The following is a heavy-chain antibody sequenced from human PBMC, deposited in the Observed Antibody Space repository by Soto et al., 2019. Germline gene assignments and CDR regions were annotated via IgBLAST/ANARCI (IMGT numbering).Heavy chain of an antibody. J-gene: IGHJ6*02. Sequence: GASVKVSCKASGGTFSIYGSSWVRQAPGQGPEWIGGIIPILTTPNYAQKFQGRVTIVADESTTTVYMELSSLKFEDTAVYYCATSVGIAPTGEDGMDVWGQGTSVTVSS. D-gene: IGHD2-8*02. CDR1: GGTFSIYG. CDR2: IIPILTTP. CDR3: ATSVGIAPTGEDGMDV. V-gene: IGHV1-69*13.